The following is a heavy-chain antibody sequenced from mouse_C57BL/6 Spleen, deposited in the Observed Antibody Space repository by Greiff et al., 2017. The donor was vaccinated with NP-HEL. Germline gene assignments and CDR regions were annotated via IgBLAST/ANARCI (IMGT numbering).Heavy chain of an antibody. CDR3: ARKGDYYYGSSSYYYAMDY. CDR2: ILPGSGST. V-gene: IGHV1-9*01. CDR1: GYKFTGYW. Sequence: VQLQQSGAELMKPGASVKLSCKATGYKFTGYWIEWVKQRPGHGLEWIGEILPGSGSTNYNEKFKGKATFTADTSSNTAYMQLSSLTTEDSAIYYCARKGDYYYGSSSYYYAMDYWGQGTSVTVSS. D-gene: IGHD1-1*01. J-gene: IGHJ4*01.